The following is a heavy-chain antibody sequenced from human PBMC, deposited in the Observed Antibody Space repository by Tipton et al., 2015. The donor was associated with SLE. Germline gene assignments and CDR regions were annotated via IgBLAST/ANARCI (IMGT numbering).Heavy chain of an antibody. CDR2: FYPGASDT. J-gene: IGHJ3*01. CDR1: GYSFTNFW. V-gene: IGHV5-51*01. CDR3: ARHLWEARSDAFEF. D-gene: IGHD1-26*01. Sequence: EQLVQSGAEVKKPGESLRISCQGSGYSFTNFWIGWVRQMPGKGLEWMGIFYPGASDTRNSPSFQGQVTFSAGKSTNTAYLQWGSLKASGSAIYYCARHLWEARSDAFEFWGQGKRVTVSS.